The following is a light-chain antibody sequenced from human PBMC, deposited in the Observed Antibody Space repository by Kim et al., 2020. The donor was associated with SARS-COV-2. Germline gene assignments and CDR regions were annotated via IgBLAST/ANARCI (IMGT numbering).Light chain of an antibody. V-gene: IGLV2-14*03. J-gene: IGLJ2*01. CDR3: SSYTSSSTLV. CDR2: DVT. Sequence: GQSITISCTGTSGDVGGYNDVSWYQQHPGKAPKLMIYDVTNRPSGVSNRCSGSKSGNTASLTISGLQAEDEADYYCSSYTSSSTLVFGGGTQLTVL. CDR1: SGDVGGYND.